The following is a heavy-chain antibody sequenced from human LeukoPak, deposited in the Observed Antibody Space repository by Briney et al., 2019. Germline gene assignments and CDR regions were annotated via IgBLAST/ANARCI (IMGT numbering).Heavy chain of an antibody. V-gene: IGHV3-21*01. D-gene: IGHD1-26*01. CDR1: GFTLSSSA. Sequence: AGGSLRLSCAASGFTLSSSAMNWVRQAPGKGLEWVSSINNVGSHIYYAGSVKGRFTISRGNTKNSLYLQMNSLRAEDTAVYYCSRDPTYYLRYGYFDYWGQGALVTVSS. J-gene: IGHJ4*02. CDR2: INNVGSHI. CDR3: SRDPTYYLRYGYFDY.